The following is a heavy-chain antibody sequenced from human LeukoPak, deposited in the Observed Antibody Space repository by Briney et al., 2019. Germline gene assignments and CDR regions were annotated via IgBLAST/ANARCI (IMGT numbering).Heavy chain of an antibody. CDR3: ARDGLAAARDY. CDR1: GGSFSGYY. CDR2: INHSGST. Sequence: SETLSLTCAVYGGSFSGYYWSWIRQPPGKGLGWIGEINHSGSTNYNPSLKSRVTISVDTSKNQFSLKLSSVTAADTAVYYCARDGLAAARDYWGQGTLVTVSS. J-gene: IGHJ4*02. D-gene: IGHD6-13*01. V-gene: IGHV4-34*01.